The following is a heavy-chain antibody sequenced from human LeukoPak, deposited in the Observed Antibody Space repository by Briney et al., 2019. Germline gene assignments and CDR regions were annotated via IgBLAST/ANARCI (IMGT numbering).Heavy chain of an antibody. D-gene: IGHD6-6*01. J-gene: IGHJ5*02. V-gene: IGHV4-39*07. Sequence: SETLSLTCTVSGGSISSSSYYRGWIRQPPGKGLEWIGSIYYSGSAYCNPSLKSRVTISVDTSKNQFSLKLSSVTAADTAVYYCARDLGLVPSWGQGTLVTVSS. CDR2: IYYSGSA. CDR3: ARDLGLVPS. CDR1: GGSISSSSYY.